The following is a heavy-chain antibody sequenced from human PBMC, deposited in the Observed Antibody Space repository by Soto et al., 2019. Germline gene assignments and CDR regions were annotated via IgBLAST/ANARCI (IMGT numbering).Heavy chain of an antibody. J-gene: IGHJ4*02. CDR1: GFAFRNYG. CDR3: AKDTFDVPPGFDY. V-gene: IGHV3-23*01. CDR2: ISGSGGST. Sequence: EVQLLGSGGGLVHPGGSLRLSCAASGFAFRNYGMSWVRQAPGKGLKWVSTISGSGGSTYYADSVKGRLTISRDNSNNTLYLQMNSLRAEDTAIYYCAKDTFDVPPGFDYWGQGTMVTVSS. D-gene: IGHD3-9*01.